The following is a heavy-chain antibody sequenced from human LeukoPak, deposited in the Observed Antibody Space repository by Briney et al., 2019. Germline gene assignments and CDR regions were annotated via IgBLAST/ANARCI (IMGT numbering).Heavy chain of an antibody. D-gene: IGHD5-24*01. CDR1: GFTVSSNY. J-gene: IGHJ6*02. V-gene: IGHV3-66*01. CDR3: ARDHRRDGYNHDVGVYYYYYGMDV. CDR2: IFSGGST. Sequence: GGSLRLSCAASGFTVSSNYMSWVRQAPGKGLEWVSVIFSGGSTYYADSVKGRFTISRDNSKNTLYLQMDNLRAEDTAVYYCARDHRRDGYNHDVGVYYYYYGMDVWGQGTTVTVSS.